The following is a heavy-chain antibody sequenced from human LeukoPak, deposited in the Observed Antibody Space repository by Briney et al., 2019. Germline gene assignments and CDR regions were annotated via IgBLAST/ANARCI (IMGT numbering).Heavy chain of an antibody. J-gene: IGHJ6*02. CDR2: INPNSGGT. D-gene: IGHD2-2*01. CDR3: ARGEGIVVVPAAIEASYYGMDV. Sequence: ASVKVSCKASGYTFTGYYMHWVRQAPGQGLEWMGWINPNSGGTNYAQKFQGRVTMTRDTSISTAYMELSRLRSDDTAVYYRARGEGIVVVPAAIEASYYGMDVWGQGTTVTVSS. CDR1: GYTFTGYY. V-gene: IGHV1-2*02.